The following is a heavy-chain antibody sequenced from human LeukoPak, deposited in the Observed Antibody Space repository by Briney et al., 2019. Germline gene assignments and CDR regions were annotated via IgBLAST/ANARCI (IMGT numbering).Heavy chain of an antibody. Sequence: GGSLRLSCAASGFTLSSYAMSWLRQGPGKGLEWVSAISVSGNTYHADSVKGRFTISRDSSKNTLDLQMNSLRAGDAAVYYCATAPVTTCSGAYCYPFDYWSQGTLVTVSS. CDR3: ATAPVTTCSGAYCYPFDY. J-gene: IGHJ4*02. CDR2: ISVSGNT. D-gene: IGHD2-15*01. CDR1: GFTLSSYA. V-gene: IGHV3-23*01.